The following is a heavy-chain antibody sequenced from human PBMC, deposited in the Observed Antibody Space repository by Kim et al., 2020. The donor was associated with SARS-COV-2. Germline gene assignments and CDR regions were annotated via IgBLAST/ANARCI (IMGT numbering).Heavy chain of an antibody. CDR1: GFTFSSYG. Sequence: GGSLRLSCAASGFTFSSYGMHWVRQAPGKGLEWVAVIWYDGSNKYYADSVKGRFTISRDNSKNTLYLQMNSLRAEDTAVYYCARSLYMVRGGLYYYGMDVWGQGTTVTVSS. CDR2: IWYDGSNK. D-gene: IGHD3-10*01. J-gene: IGHJ6*02. V-gene: IGHV3-33*01. CDR3: ARSLYMVRGGLYYYGMDV.